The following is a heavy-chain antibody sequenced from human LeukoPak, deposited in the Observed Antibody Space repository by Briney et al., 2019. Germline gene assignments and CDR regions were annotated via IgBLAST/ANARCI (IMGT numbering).Heavy chain of an antibody. CDR3: AKGPYYYGSGSYSDY. Sequence: GGSLRLSCAASGFTFSSYAMSWVRQAPGKGLEWVSAISGSSGSTYYADSVKGRFTISRDNSKNTLYLQMNSLRAEDTAVYYCAKGPYYYGSGSYSDYWGQGTLVTVSS. J-gene: IGHJ4*02. CDR1: GFTFSSYA. CDR2: ISGSSGST. D-gene: IGHD3-10*01. V-gene: IGHV3-23*01.